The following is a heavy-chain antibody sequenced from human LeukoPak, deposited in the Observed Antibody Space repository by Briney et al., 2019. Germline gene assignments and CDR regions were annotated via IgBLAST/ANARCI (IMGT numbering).Heavy chain of an antibody. V-gene: IGHV4-34*01. Sequence: SETLSLTCAVYGGSFSGYYWRWIRQPPGKGLEWIGEINHSGSTNYNPSLKSRVTISVDTSKNQFSLKLSSVTAADTAVYYCARAHSSGWYNWFDPWGQGTLVTVSS. CDR3: ARAHSSGWYNWFDP. J-gene: IGHJ5*02. CDR1: GGSFSGYY. D-gene: IGHD6-19*01. CDR2: INHSGST.